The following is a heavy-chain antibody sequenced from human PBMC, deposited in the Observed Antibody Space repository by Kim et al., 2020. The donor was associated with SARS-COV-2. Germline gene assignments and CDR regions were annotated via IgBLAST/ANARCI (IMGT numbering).Heavy chain of an antibody. V-gene: IGHV4-30-4*01. J-gene: IGHJ5*02. Sequence: SETLSLTCTVSGGSISSGDYYWSWIRQPPGKGLEWIGYIYYSGSTYYNPSLKSRVTISVDTSKNQFSLKLSSVTAADTAVYYCARTKRITILGVVQWFDPWGQGTLVTVSS. CDR3: ARTKRITILGVVQWFDP. D-gene: IGHD3-3*01. CDR1: GGSISSGDYY. CDR2: IYYSGST.